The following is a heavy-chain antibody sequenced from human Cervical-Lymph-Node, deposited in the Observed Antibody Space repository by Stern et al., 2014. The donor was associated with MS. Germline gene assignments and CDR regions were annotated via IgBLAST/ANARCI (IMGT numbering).Heavy chain of an antibody. J-gene: IGHJ4*02. CDR3: ATHAPGVVPAALDY. D-gene: IGHD2-2*01. V-gene: IGHV2-5*02. CDR1: GFSLSTSGVG. CDR2: IYWDDSK. Sequence: QVTLKESGPTLVQPTQTLTLTCTFSGFSLSTSGVGVGWIRQPPGKALEWLALIYWDDSKRYSPSLKNRLTITKDTSKNQVVLTMNNMDPVDTATFYCATHAPGVVPAALDYWGQGTLVTVS.